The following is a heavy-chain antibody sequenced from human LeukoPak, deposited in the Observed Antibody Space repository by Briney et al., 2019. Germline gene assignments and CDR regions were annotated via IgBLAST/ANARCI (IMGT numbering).Heavy chain of an antibody. CDR1: GGSISSGSYY. CDR3: ARGLEWSGVSFDY. CDR2: IDTSGST. V-gene: IGHV4-61*02. J-gene: IGHJ4*02. D-gene: IGHD3-3*01. Sequence: PSQTLSLTCTVSGGSISSGSYYWSWIRQPAGTGLEWIGRIDTSGSTNYNPSLKSRVTISVDTSKNQFSLKLSSVTAADTAVYYCARGLEWSGVSFDYWGQGTLVTVSS.